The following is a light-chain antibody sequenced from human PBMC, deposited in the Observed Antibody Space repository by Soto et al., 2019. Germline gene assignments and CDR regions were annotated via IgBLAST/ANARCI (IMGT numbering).Light chain of an antibody. CDR3: QEYKSYST. J-gene: IGKJ2*01. CDR1: QSISSW. CDR2: KAS. Sequence: DIQLTQSPATLSASVGDRVTITCRASQSISSWLAWYQQKPGKAPKLLIFKASSLESGVPSRFSGSGSGTEFTLTISSVQPDDFETYYCQEYKSYSTFGQGTKMEIK. V-gene: IGKV1-5*03.